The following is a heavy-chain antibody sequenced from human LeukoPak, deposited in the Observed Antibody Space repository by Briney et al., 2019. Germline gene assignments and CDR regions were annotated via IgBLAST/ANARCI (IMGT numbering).Heavy chain of an antibody. CDR3: ARDTSSGWLYYYGMDV. J-gene: IGHJ6*02. Sequence: GGSLRLSCAASGFTFSSYSMNWVRQAPGKGLEWVSYISSSSSTIYYADSVKGRFTISRDNAKNSLYLQMNSLRAEDTAVYYCARDTSSGWLYYYGMDVWGQGTTVTVSS. D-gene: IGHD6-19*01. CDR2: ISSSSSTI. V-gene: IGHV3-48*04. CDR1: GFTFSSYS.